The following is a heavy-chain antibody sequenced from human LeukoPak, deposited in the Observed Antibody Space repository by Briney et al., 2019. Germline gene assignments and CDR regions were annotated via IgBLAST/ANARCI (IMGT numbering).Heavy chain of an antibody. D-gene: IGHD2-21*01. CDR3: ARDLAGHFGGFYFDY. CDR2: IYHSGST. CDR1: GYSISSGYY. V-gene: IGHV4-38-2*02. Sequence: SETLSLTCTVSGYSISSGYYWGWIRQPPGKGLEWIGSIYHSGSTYYNPSLKSRVTISLDTSKNQFSLKLSSVTAADTAVYYCARDLAGHFGGFYFDYWGQGTLVTVSS. J-gene: IGHJ4*02.